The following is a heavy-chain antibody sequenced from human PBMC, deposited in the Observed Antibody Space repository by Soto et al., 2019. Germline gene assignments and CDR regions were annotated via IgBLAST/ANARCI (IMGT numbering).Heavy chain of an antibody. J-gene: IGHJ2*01. CDR3: ARDVSGGTYPWFFDL. D-gene: IGHD1-26*01. CDR2: ISGYNGNI. CDR1: GYTSSNYG. V-gene: IGHV1-18*04. Sequence: ASVKVSCKASGYTSSNYGISWVRQAPGQGLEWMAWISGYNGNIKYAQKFQGRVTVATDTTTTGAYMELRSLRSDDTAVYYCARDVSGGTYPWFFDLWGRGTLVTVSS.